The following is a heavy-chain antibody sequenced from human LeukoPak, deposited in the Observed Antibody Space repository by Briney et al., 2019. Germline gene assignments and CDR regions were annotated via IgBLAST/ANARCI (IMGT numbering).Heavy chain of an antibody. CDR2: IYPDDSDT. CDR3: ARRSKSYSSGWYDAFDM. CDR1: GYSFTSYW. J-gene: IGHJ3*02. V-gene: IGHV5-51*01. Sequence: GESLQSSCKGSGYSFTSYWIGWVRQMPGKGLEWMGIIYPDDSDTRNSPSFQGQVTISADKSISTAYLQWSSLKASDTAMYYCARRSKSYSSGWYDAFDMWGQGTMVTVSS. D-gene: IGHD6-19*01.